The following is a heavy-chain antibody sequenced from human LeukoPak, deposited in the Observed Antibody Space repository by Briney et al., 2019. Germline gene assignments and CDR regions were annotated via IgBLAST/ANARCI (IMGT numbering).Heavy chain of an antibody. V-gene: IGHV4-59*08. CDR3: ARHRGYTAMGIFDY. J-gene: IGHJ4*02. D-gene: IGHD5-18*01. Sequence: KPSETLSLTCTVSGGSISSYYWSWIRQPPGKGLEWIGYIYYSGSTNYNPSLKSRVTISVDTSKNQFSLKLSSVTAADTAVYYCARHRGYTAMGIFDYWGQGTLVTVSS. CDR1: GGSISSYY. CDR2: IYYSGST.